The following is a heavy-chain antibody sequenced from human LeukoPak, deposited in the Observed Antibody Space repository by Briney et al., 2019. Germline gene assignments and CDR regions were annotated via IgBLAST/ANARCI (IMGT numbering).Heavy chain of an antibody. J-gene: IGHJ5*02. CDR3: AKDWELGS. CDR1: GASINSYY. D-gene: IGHD1-26*01. Sequence: SETLSLTCSDSGASINSYYWNWIRQPPGKGLEWIGNTYSSGSTNYNPSLKSRVTISLDTSKNQFSLKMSSVTAADTAVYYCAKDWELGSWGQGTLVTVSS. V-gene: IGHV4-59*01. CDR2: TYSSGST.